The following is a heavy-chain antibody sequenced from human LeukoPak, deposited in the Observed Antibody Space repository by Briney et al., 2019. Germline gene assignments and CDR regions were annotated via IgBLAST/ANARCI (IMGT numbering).Heavy chain of an antibody. V-gene: IGHV4-34*01. CDR2: INHSGRT. Sequence: SETLSLTCAVSGGSLSGSYCTWIRQSPEKGLEWIGEINHSGRTNYNPSLESRATISVDTSNNQFSLKLSSVTAADTAVYYCARDPCSTINCPLRFWGQGTLVTVFS. CDR1: GGSLSGSY. J-gene: IGHJ4*02. CDR3: ARDPCSTINCPLRF. D-gene: IGHD2/OR15-2a*01.